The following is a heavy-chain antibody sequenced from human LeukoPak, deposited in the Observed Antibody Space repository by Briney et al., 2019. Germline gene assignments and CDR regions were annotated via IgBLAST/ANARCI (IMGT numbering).Heavy chain of an antibody. V-gene: IGHV7-4-1*02. CDR2: INTNTGNP. D-gene: IGHD6-19*01. CDR3: ARGLVKTVAGYYYYHGMDV. J-gene: IGHJ6*02. Sequence: GAAVKVSCKASGYTFTSYAMNWVRQAPGQGLEWMGLINTNTGNPTYAQGITGRFVFSLDTSVSTAYLQITSLTAEHTAVYYCARGLVKTVAGYYYYHGMDVWGQGPTVPVSS. CDR1: GYTFTSYA.